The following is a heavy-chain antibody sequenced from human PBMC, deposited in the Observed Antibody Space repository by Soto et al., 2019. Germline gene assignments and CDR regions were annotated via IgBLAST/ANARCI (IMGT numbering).Heavy chain of an antibody. V-gene: IGHV1-8*01. Sequence: ASVKVSCKASGYTFTSYDINWVRQATGQGLEWMGWMNPNSGNTGYAQKFQGRVTMTRNTSISTAYMELSSLRSEDTAVYYCATGPNCGGDCPPGVWGQGTLVTVSS. CDR1: GYTFTSYD. CDR3: ATGPNCGGDCPPGV. J-gene: IGHJ4*02. CDR2: MNPNSGNT. D-gene: IGHD2-21*02.